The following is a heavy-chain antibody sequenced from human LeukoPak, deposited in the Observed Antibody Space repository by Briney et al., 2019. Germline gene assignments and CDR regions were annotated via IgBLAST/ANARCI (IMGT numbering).Heavy chain of an antibody. V-gene: IGHV4-34*01. CDR3: ARGTNCLDP. J-gene: IGHJ5*02. CDR2: IHPSGTT. CDR1: GESFTDYY. Sequence: SETLSLTCAVYGESFTDYYWNWIRQPPGKGLEWIGEIHPSGTTNYNPSLRSRVTISVDTSKKQFSLKMSFVTAADTAVYFCARGTNCLDPWGQGTLVTVSS.